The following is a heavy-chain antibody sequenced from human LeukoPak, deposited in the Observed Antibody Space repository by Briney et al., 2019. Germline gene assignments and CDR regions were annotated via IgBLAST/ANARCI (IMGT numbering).Heavy chain of an antibody. CDR1: GGSISSSTYH. V-gene: IGHV4-39*01. Sequence: SETLSLTCSVSGGSISSSTYHWGWIRQPPGKGLEWIGSIYDSGSTYYNPSLKSRVTISADTSKNQFSLKLSSVTAADTAVYYCARRRYSSGWYAYDYWGQGTLVTVSS. CDR3: ARRRYSSGWYAYDY. D-gene: IGHD6-19*01. CDR2: IYDSGST. J-gene: IGHJ4*02.